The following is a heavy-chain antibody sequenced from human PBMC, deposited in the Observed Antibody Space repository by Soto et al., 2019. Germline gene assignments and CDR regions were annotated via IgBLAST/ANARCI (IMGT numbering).Heavy chain of an antibody. CDR3: ASYYYILTDRYRLYL. CDR2: IYYSGST. CDR1: GGSISRGDYY. J-gene: IGHJ4*02. D-gene: IGHD3-9*01. Sequence: SETLSLTCTVSGGSISRGDYYWSWIRQPPGKGLEWIGYIYYSGSTYYNPSLKSRVTISVDTSKNQFSLKLSSVTAADTAVYYCASYYYILTDRYRLYLCGQRTLVTVFS. V-gene: IGHV4-30-4*01.